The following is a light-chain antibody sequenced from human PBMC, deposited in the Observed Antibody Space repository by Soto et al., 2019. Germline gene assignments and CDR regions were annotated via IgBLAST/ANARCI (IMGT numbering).Light chain of an antibody. CDR2: GAS. CDR3: QQYGSSPRFT. J-gene: IGKJ3*01. V-gene: IGKV3-20*01. CDR1: QSVRSSY. Sequence: EMVLTQSPGTLSLSPGERATLACRASQSVRSSYLAWYQLKPGQAPRLLIYGASTRDTGIPDRFSGSVSGTDFTLTISRLEPEDFAVYYCQQYGSSPRFTFGPGTKVDIK.